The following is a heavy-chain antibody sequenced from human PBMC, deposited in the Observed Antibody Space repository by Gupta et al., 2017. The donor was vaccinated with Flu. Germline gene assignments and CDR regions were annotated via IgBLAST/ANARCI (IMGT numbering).Heavy chain of an antibody. V-gene: IGHV4-39*01. CDR2: IYYSVSP. Sequence: IISGSYYWGWTRQPPGKGLDWIGSIYYSVSPYYNPALKSRVTISVDTAKNQFSLKLSSVTAADTAVYYCARLGYSSSWVDSWGQGTLVPVSS. D-gene: IGHD6-13*01. CDR3: ARLGYSSSWVDS. CDR1: IISGSYY. J-gene: IGHJ4*02.